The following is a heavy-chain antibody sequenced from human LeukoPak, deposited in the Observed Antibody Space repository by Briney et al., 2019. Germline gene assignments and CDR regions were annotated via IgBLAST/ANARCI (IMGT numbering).Heavy chain of an antibody. V-gene: IGHV1-2*02. CDR2: NPXXXXT. CDR3: ARGRYSSSWYGTNYYYYYGMDV. D-gene: IGHD6-13*01. Sequence: NPXXXXTNYAQKFQGRVTMTRNTSISTAYMELSSLRSEDTAVYYCARGRYSSSWYGTNYYYYYGMDVWGQGTTVTVSS. J-gene: IGHJ6*02.